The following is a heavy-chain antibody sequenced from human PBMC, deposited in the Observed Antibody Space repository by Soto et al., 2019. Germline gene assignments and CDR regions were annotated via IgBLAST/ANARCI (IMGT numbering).Heavy chain of an antibody. CDR3: AKDKRGGSYYVDY. CDR1: GFTFSSYG. CDR2: ISYDGSNK. Sequence: QVQLVESGGGVVQPGRSLRLSCAASGFTFSSYGMHWVRQAPGKGLEWVAVISYDGSNKYYADSVKGRFTISRDNSKNTLCLQMNSLRAEDTAVYYCAKDKRGGSYYVDYWGQGTLVTVSS. J-gene: IGHJ4*02. V-gene: IGHV3-30*18. D-gene: IGHD1-26*01.